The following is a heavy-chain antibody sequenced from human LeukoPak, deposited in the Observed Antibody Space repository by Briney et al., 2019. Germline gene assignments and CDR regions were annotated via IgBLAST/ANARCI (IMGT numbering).Heavy chain of an antibody. CDR3: ARSSGALTRDFDL. CDR2: IYSGGST. V-gene: IGHV3-53*01. CDR1: VFTVSSNF. Sequence: GGPLRLSCAASVFTVSSNFMSWVRQPPGRGLEWVSVIYSGGSTYYADSVKGRFTISREHSKNTLYLQMNSLRAEDTAVYYCARSSGALTRDFDLWGRGTLVTVSS. D-gene: IGHD2-15*01. J-gene: IGHJ2*01.